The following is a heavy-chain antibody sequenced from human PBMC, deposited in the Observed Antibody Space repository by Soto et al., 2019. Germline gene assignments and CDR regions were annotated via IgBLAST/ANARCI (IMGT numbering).Heavy chain of an antibody. J-gene: IGHJ4*02. D-gene: IGHD5-18*01. V-gene: IGHV1-46*01. CDR2: INPNGGDT. Sequence: QVQLVQSGAEVKKPGASVKVSCKASGYTFTYYHVHWVRQAPGQGLEWMGIINPNGGDTSYAQKSQGRVTMTRDTSTSTVYMEVISLRSEETALYYCARFPYSYGFLFYLDYWGEGALVTVSS. CDR3: ARFPYSYGFLFYLDY. CDR1: GYTFTYYH.